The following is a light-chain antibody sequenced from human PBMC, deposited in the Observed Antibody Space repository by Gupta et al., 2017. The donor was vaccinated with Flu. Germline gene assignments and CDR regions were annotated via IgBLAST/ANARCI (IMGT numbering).Light chain of an antibody. CDR3: QQYNNWPPYT. Sequence: ATLSVSPGERATLSCRASQSVSSNLAWYQQKPGQAPRLLIYGASTRATGIPARFSGSGSGTEFTLTIRSLQSEDFAVYHCQQYNNWPPYTFGQGTKLEIK. V-gene: IGKV3-15*01. J-gene: IGKJ2*01. CDR2: GAS. CDR1: QSVSSN.